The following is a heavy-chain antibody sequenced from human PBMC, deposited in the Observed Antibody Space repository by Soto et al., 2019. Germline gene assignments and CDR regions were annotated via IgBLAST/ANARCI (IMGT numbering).Heavy chain of an antibody. J-gene: IGHJ5*02. CDR3: ARGRLRLPYNWFDP. D-gene: IGHD5-12*01. Sequence: GASVKVSCKASGYTFTSYGISWVRQAPGQGLEWMGWISAYNGNTNYAQKFQGRVTMTKDTSTSTAYMELSSLRSEDTFVYYCARGRLRLPYNWFDPWGQGTLVTVSS. V-gene: IGHV1-18*01. CDR2: ISAYNGNT. CDR1: GYTFTSYG.